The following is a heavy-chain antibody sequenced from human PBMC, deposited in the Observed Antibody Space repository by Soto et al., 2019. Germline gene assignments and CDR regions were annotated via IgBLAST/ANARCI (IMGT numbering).Heavy chain of an antibody. V-gene: IGHV5-51*01. CDR3: ARHGNSSGYYYEGYYFDY. CDR2: IYPGDSDT. D-gene: IGHD3-22*01. CDR1: GYSFTSYW. Sequence: PGESLKISCKGSGYSFTSYWIGWVRQMPGKGLEWMGIIYPGDSDTRYSPSFQGQVTISADKSISTAYLQWSSLKASDTAMYYCARHGNSSGYYYEGYYFDYWGQGTLVTVSS. J-gene: IGHJ4*02.